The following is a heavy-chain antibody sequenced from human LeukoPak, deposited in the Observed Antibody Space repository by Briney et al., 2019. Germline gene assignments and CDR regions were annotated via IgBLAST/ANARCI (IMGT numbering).Heavy chain of an antibody. V-gene: IGHV3-48*04. Sequence: PGGSLRLSCAASGFTFGIFAMNWVRQAPGKGLEWVAYISSSSTSIYYADSVKGRFTISRDNAKNSMYLQMNSLRAEDTAVFYCARDSGYNAFDIWGQGTMVTVSS. J-gene: IGHJ3*02. CDR2: ISSSSTSI. CDR3: ARDSGYNAFDI. CDR1: GFTFGIFA. D-gene: IGHD5-12*01.